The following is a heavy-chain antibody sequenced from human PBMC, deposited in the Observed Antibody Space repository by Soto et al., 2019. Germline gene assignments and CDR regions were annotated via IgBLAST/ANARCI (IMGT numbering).Heavy chain of an antibody. V-gene: IGHV1-69*06. CDR2: IIPICGTA. CDR3: ASTKYDSSAYYYWYLGL. J-gene: IGHJ2*01. Sequence: QVELVQSGAEVKKPGSSVKVSCQASEDTFRNYAISWVRQAPGQGLEWMGGIIPICGTANYAQKFQGRVTITADTSANTVYLELSRLRSEDTAVYYCASTKYDSSAYYYWYLGLRGRVTLVTVSS. CDR1: EDTFRNYA. D-gene: IGHD3-22*01.